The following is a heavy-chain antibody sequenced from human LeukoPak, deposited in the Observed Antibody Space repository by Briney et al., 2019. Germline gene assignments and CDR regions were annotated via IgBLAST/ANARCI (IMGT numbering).Heavy chain of an antibody. CDR3: AKSPSFFDWYFDL. CDR2: ISGSGGST. CDR1: GFTFSSYA. Sequence: PGGSLRLSCAASGFTFSSYAMSWVRQAPGKGLEWVSAISGSGGSTYYADSMKGRFTISRDNSKNTLYLQMNSLRAEDTAVYYCAKSPSFFDWYFDLWGRGTLVTVSS. J-gene: IGHJ2*01. V-gene: IGHV3-23*01. D-gene: IGHD3-3*01.